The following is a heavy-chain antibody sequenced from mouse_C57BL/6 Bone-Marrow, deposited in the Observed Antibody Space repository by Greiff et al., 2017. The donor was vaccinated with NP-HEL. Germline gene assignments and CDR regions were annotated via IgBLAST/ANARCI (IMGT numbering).Heavy chain of an antibody. CDR1: GFTFTDYY. J-gene: IGHJ2*01. D-gene: IGHD2-4*01. CDR2: IRNKANGYTT. V-gene: IGHV7-3*01. CDR3: ARMKIYYDYEDY. Sequence: EVKLMESGGGLVQPGGSLSLSCAASGFTFTDYYMSWVRQPPGKALEWLGFIRNKANGYTTENSASVKGRFTISRDNSQSILYLQMNALRAEDSATYYCARMKIYYDYEDYWGQGTTLTVSS.